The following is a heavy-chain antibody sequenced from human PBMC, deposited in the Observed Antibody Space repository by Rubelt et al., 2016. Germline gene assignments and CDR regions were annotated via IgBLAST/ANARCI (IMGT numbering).Heavy chain of an antibody. CDR3: ARGKCSGGSCYGDY. CDR1: GGSISSSSYY. V-gene: IGHV3-7*01. D-gene: IGHD2-15*01. CDR2: IKQDGSGK. J-gene: IGHJ4*02. Sequence: QLQESGPGLVKPSETLSLTCTVSGGSISSSSYYWGWIRQPPGKGLEWVANIKQDGSGKFYVDCGKGRFTISRDNAKNSLYLQMNSLRAEDTAVYYCARGKCSGGSCYGDYWGQGTLVTVSS.